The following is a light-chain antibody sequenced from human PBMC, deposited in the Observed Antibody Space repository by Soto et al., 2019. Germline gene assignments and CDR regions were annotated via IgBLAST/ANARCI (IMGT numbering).Light chain of an antibody. Sequence: QSALTQPASVSGSPGQSITISCTGTSSDVGGYNYVSWYQQHPGKAPKLMIYDVSNRPSGVSNRLSGSKSGNTASLTISGLQAEDEADYYCSSYTSSSLYVFGPGTQLTVL. J-gene: IGLJ1*01. CDR2: DVS. V-gene: IGLV2-14*01. CDR3: SSYTSSSLYV. CDR1: SSDVGGYNY.